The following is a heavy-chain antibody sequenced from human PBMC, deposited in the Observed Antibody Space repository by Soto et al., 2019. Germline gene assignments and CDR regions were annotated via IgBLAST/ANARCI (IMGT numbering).Heavy chain of an antibody. J-gene: IGHJ4*02. CDR2: ISGSGGST. CDR3: AKEPSTVTLPYYFDY. D-gene: IGHD4-17*01. V-gene: IGHV3-23*01. Sequence: GGSLRLSCAASGFTFSSYAMSWVRQAPGNGLEWVSAISGSGGSTYYADSVKGRFTISRDNSKNTLYLQMNSLRAEDTAIYYCAKEPSTVTLPYYFDYWGQGTLVTVSS. CDR1: GFTFSSYA.